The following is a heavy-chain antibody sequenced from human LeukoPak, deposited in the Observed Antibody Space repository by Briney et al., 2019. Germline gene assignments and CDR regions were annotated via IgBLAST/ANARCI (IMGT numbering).Heavy chain of an antibody. J-gene: IGHJ4*02. CDR1: GYTFTSYY. Sequence: ASVKASCKASGYTFTSYYMHWVRQAPGQGLEWMGIINPSGGSTSYAQKFQGRVTMTRDTSTSTVYMELSSLRSEDTAVYYCARVLRYFDWSIPPFDYWGQGTLVTVSS. CDR3: ARVLRYFDWSIPPFDY. CDR2: INPSGGST. V-gene: IGHV1-46*01. D-gene: IGHD3-9*01.